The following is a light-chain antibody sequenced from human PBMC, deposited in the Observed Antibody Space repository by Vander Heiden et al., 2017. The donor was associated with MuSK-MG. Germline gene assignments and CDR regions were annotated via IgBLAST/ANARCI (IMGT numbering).Light chain of an antibody. CDR1: QSVDTY. CDR2: DAS. Sequence: EIALPPSPATLSLSPGERATLSCRASQSVDTYLAWFQQTPGQAPRLLIYDASTRASGTPARFSGRGSGTDFTLTISSLEPEDFAVFYCQQRAYWPLTFGGGTKVE. V-gene: IGKV3-11*01. CDR3: QQRAYWPLT. J-gene: IGKJ4*01.